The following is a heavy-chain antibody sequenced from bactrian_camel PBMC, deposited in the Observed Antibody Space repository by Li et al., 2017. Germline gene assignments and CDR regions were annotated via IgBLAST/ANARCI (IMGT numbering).Heavy chain of an antibody. CDR1: QSPYKRTL. Sequence: QVQLVESGGGSAQPGGSLKLACAASQSPYKRTLLAWFRQTPGKEREGVAAVDDDGSTRYADSVKGRFTISQDKTENTVTVSLQMNSLKPEDTAIYYCAAREQIRGGNWDFADLYDYWGQGTQVTVS. CDR3: AAREQIRGGNWDFADLYDY. J-gene: IGHJ4*01. D-gene: IGHD8*01. CDR2: VDDDGST. V-gene: IGHV3S53*01.